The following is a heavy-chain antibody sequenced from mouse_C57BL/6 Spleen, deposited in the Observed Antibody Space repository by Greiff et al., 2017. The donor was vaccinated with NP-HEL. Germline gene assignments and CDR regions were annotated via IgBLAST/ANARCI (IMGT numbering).Heavy chain of an antibody. V-gene: IGHV5-9-1*02. Sequence: EVQLVESGEGLVKPGGSLKLSCAASGFTFSSYAMSWVCQTPEKRLEWVAYISSGGDYIYYADTVKGRFTISRDNARNTLYLQMSSLKSEDTAMYYCTRRAGSNYFDYWGQGTTLTVSS. CDR1: GFTFSSYA. J-gene: IGHJ2*01. CDR3: TRRAGSNYFDY. D-gene: IGHD3-3*01. CDR2: ISSGGDYI.